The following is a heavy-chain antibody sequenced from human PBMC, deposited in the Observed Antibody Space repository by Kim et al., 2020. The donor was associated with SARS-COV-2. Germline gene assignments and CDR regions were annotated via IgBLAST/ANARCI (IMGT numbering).Heavy chain of an antibody. Sequence: SETLSLTCTVSGGSISSSSYYWGWIRQPPGKGLEWIGSIYYSGSTYYNPSLKSRVTISVDTSKNQFSLKLSSVTAADTAVYYCARAILYDFWSGYYLYGMDVWVQGTTVTVSS. V-gene: IGHV4-39*01. CDR2: IYYSGST. CDR1: GGSISSSSYY. D-gene: IGHD3-3*01. CDR3: ARAILYDFWSGYYLYGMDV. J-gene: IGHJ6*02.